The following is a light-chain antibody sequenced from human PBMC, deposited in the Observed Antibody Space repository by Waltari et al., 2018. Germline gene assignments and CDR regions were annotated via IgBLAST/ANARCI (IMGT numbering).Light chain of an antibody. CDR2: ENK. CDR1: SSNVGANY. Sequence: QPVLTQPPSVSAAAGQKVTISCSGSSSNVGANYVAWYQHLPRTGPRLLIYENKIRPSGIPDRFSGSKSGTSATLAITGLQTGDEADYYCGTWDSSLSVVVFGGGTKLTVL. CDR3: GTWDSSLSVVV. V-gene: IGLV1-51*02. J-gene: IGLJ2*01.